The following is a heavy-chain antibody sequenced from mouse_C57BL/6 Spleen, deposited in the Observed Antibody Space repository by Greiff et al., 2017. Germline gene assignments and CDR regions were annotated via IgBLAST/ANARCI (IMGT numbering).Heavy chain of an antibody. CDR3: ARDYDYDRFAY. CDR1: GFTFSSYA. J-gene: IGHJ3*01. Sequence: EVQRVESGGGLVKPGGSLKLSCAASGFTFSSYAMSWVRQTPEKRLEWVATISDGGSYTYYPDNVKGRFTISRDNAKNNLYLQMSHLKSEDTAMYYCARDYDYDRFAYWGQGTLVTVSA. V-gene: IGHV5-4*01. D-gene: IGHD2-4*01. CDR2: ISDGGSYT.